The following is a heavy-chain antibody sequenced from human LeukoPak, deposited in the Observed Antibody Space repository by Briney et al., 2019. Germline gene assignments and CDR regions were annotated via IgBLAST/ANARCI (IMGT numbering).Heavy chain of an antibody. V-gene: IGHV4-59*12. Sequence: SETLSLTCTVSGGSISSYYWSWIRQPPGKGLEWIGYIYYSGSTNYNPSLKSRVTISVDTSKNQFSLKLSSVTAADTAVYYCARDDYYDSSGYYPRHFDYWGQGTLVTVSS. CDR1: GGSISSYY. J-gene: IGHJ4*02. CDR2: IYYSGST. CDR3: ARDDYYDSSGYYPRHFDY. D-gene: IGHD3-22*01.